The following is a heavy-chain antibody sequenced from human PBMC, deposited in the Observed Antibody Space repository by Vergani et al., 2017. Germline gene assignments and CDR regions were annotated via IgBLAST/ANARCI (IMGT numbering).Heavy chain of an antibody. Sequence: EVQLVESGGGLVQPGGSLRLSCAASGFTVSSNYMSWVRQAPGKGLEWVSVIYSGGSTYYAESVKGRFTISRDNSKNTLYLQMNSLRAEETAVYYCARDYYGILTGYTDAFDIWGQGTMVTVSS. CDR2: IYSGGST. CDR1: GFTVSSNY. D-gene: IGHD3-9*01. CDR3: ARDYYGILTGYTDAFDI. J-gene: IGHJ3*02. V-gene: IGHV3-66*02.